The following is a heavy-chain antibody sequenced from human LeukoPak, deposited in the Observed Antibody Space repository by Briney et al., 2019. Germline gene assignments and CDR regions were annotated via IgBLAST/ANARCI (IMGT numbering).Heavy chain of an antibody. V-gene: IGHV3-23*01. D-gene: IGHD5-18*01. J-gene: IGHJ4*02. CDR3: AKSGGIQLWSPVGDY. CDR1: GFTFSSYA. CDR2: ISGSGGST. Sequence: PGGSLRLSCAASGFTFSSYAMSWVRQAPGKGLEWVSAISGSGGSTYYADSVKGRFTISRDNSKNTLYLQMNSLRAEDTAVYYCAKSGGIQLWSPVGDYWGQATLVTVSS.